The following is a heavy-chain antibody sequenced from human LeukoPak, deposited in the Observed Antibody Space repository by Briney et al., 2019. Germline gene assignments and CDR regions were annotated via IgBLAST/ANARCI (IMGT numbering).Heavy chain of an antibody. J-gene: IGHJ4*02. CDR2: ISYDGSNK. V-gene: IGHV3-30*04. D-gene: IGHD5-24*01. CDR1: GFTFRSYA. CDR3: ARVPVEMATTYYFDY. Sequence: GGSLRLSCAASGFTFRSYAMHWVRQAPGKGLEWVAVISYDGSNKYYADSVKGRFTISRDNSKNTLYLQMNSLRAEDTAVYYCARVPVEMATTYYFDYWGQGTLVTVSS.